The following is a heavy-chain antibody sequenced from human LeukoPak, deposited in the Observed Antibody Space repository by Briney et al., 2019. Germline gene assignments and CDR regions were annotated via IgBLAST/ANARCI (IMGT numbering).Heavy chain of an antibody. J-gene: IGHJ4*02. V-gene: IGHV1-18*04. CDR2: ISAYNGNT. Sequence: GASVKVSCKASGYTFSNYIISWVRQAPGQGLEWMGCISAYNGNTNYAQKLQGRVTMTTDTSTGTAYMEPRSLRSDDTAVYYCARDRSSSDYWGQGTLVTVSS. CDR1: GYTFSNYI. D-gene: IGHD3-10*01. CDR3: ARDRSSSDY.